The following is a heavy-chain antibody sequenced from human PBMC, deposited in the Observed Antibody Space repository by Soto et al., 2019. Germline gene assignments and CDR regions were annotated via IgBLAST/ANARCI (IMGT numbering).Heavy chain of an antibody. CDR2: MYWDDEK. CDR3: AHRVLRTVFGLVTTTAIYFYF. Sequence: QITLNESGPTVVRPTETLTLTCRFSGFSLTTSGVGVGWIRQSPGKAPEWLALMYWDDEKRYSASLKSRLTITKDTPKNQVVLTVSYLDPTDTATYYCAHRVLRTVFGLVTTTAIYFYFWGQGTPVAVSS. V-gene: IGHV2-5*02. D-gene: IGHD3-3*01. CDR1: GFSLTTSGVG. J-gene: IGHJ4*02.